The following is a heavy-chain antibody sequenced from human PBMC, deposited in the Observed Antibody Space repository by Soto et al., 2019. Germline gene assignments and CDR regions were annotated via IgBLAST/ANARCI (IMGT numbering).Heavy chain of an antibody. V-gene: IGHV3-23*01. CDR3: AKEGDDYGSGTSFQFDY. CDR2: ISGSGDST. CDR1: GFTFSSYA. D-gene: IGHD3-10*01. Sequence: EVQLLQSGGGLVQPGGSLRLSCAASGFTFSSYAMSWVRQAPGKGLEWVSAISGSGDSTYYADFVKGRFTISRDNSRTTRFLQLNRLTAEDTAVDYCAKEGDDYGSGTSFQFDYLGQGILVTVSS. J-gene: IGHJ4*02.